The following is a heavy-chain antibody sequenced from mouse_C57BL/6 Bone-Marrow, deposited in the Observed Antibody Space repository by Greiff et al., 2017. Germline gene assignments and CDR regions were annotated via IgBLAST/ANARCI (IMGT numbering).Heavy chain of an antibody. V-gene: IGHV1-81*01. CDR1: GYTFTSYG. CDR3: AREGLDGYYPAY. D-gene: IGHD2-3*01. CDR2: IYPRSGNT. J-gene: IGHJ3*01. Sequence: VQLQQSGAELARPGASVKLSCKASGYTFTSYGISWVKQRTGQGLVWIGEIYPRSGNTYYNEKFKGKATLTADKSSSTAYMELRSLTSEDSAVYFCAREGLDGYYPAYWGQGTLVTVSA.